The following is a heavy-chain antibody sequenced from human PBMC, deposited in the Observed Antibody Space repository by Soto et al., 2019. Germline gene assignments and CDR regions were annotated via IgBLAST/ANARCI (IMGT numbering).Heavy chain of an antibody. CDR2: IYYSGST. J-gene: IGHJ4*02. V-gene: IGHV4-61*01. CDR1: GGSVSSGSYY. D-gene: IGHD3-22*01. CDR3: ASSYDSSGYYGSFDY. Sequence: PSETLSLTCTVSGGSVSSGSYYWSWIRQPPGKGLEWIGYIYYSGSTNYNPSLKSRVTISVDTSKNQFSLKLSSVTAADTAVYYCASSYDSSGYYGSFDYWGQGTLVTVSS.